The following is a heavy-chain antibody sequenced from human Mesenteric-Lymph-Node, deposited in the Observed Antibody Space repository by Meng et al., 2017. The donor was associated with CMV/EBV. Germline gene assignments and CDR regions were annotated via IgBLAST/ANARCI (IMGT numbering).Heavy chain of an antibody. Sequence: ASVKVSCKASGGTFSSYTISWVRQAPGQGLEWMGWMNPNSGNTGFAQKFQGRVTMTRNTSISTAYMELSSLRSEDTAVYYCARGLKEACGTSCYFRWFDPWGQGTLVTVSS. V-gene: IGHV1-8*02. J-gene: IGHJ5*02. CDR1: GGTFSSYT. CDR2: MNPNSGNT. CDR3: ARGLKEACGTSCYFRWFDP. D-gene: IGHD2-2*01.